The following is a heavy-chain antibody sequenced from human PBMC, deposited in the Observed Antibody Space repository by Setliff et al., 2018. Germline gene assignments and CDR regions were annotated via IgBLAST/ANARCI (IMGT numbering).Heavy chain of an antibody. Sequence: TLSLTCTVSGGPINSDRYYWGWIRQPPGKGLEWIGSMYSSGSTYYNPSLKSRVTISVDTSQNQFSLKLSSVTAADTAAYYCASHPRVTIFGVVAFDYWGQGILVTVSS. V-gene: IGHV4-39*01. CDR3: ASHPRVTIFGVVAFDY. D-gene: IGHD3-3*01. CDR2: MYSSGST. CDR1: GGPINSDRYY. J-gene: IGHJ4*02.